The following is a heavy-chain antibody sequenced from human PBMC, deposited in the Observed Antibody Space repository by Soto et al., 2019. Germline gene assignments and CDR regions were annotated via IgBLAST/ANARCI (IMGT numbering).Heavy chain of an antibody. Sequence: GGSLRLSCAASGFTFSSYDMHWVRQATGKGLEWVSAIDTAGDTYYPGSVKGRFTISRENAKNSLYLQMNSLRAGDTAVYYCARGRYYGSGSYYVHAFDIWGQGTMVTVSS. CDR3: ARGRYYGSGSYYVHAFDI. J-gene: IGHJ3*02. CDR2: IDTAGDT. D-gene: IGHD3-10*01. V-gene: IGHV3-13*01. CDR1: GFTFSSYD.